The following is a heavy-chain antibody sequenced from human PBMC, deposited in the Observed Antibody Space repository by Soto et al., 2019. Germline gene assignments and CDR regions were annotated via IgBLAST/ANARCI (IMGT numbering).Heavy chain of an antibody. J-gene: IGHJ6*02. CDR1: GGSISRSNW. CDR3: ASSKDCSSTSCYEPLDYYYYGMDV. V-gene: IGHV4-4*02. D-gene: IGHD2-2*01. CDR2: IYHSGST. Sequence: SETLSLTCAVSGGSISRSNWWSWVRQPPGKGLEWIGEIYHSGSTSYNPSLNSRVTISVDKSKNQFSLKLSSVTAADTAVYYCASSKDCSSTSCYEPLDYYYYGMDVWGQGTTVTVSS.